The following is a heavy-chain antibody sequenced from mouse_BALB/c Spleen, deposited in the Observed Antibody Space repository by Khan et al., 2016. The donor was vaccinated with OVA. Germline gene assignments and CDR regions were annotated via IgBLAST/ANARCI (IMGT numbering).Heavy chain of an antibody. V-gene: IGHV3-2*02. CDR3: ARTARIKY. D-gene: IGHD1-2*01. CDR2: ISYSGST. CDR1: GYSITSGYG. J-gene: IGHJ2*01. Sequence: EVQLVESGPGLVKPSQSLSLTCTVTGYSITSGYGWNWIRQFPGNKLEWMGYISYSGSTNYNPSLKSRISITRDISKNHFFLQLNSVTTEDTATYYCARTARIKYWGQGTTIKVSS.